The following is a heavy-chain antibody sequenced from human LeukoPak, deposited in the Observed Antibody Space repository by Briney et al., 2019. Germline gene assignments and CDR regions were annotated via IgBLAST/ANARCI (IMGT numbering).Heavy chain of an antibody. CDR3: ARVYNWNSSGLGAPRD. CDR2: IKGDGSEK. V-gene: IGHV3-7*01. J-gene: IGHJ4*02. D-gene: IGHD1-7*01. Sequence: GGSLRLSCAASEFTFSSYWMTWVRQAPGKGLEWVGNIKGDGSEKYYVDSVKGRFTISRDNAKNSLYLQMNSLRAEDTAVYYCARVYNWNSSGLGAPRDWGRGTLLTVSS. CDR1: EFTFSSYW.